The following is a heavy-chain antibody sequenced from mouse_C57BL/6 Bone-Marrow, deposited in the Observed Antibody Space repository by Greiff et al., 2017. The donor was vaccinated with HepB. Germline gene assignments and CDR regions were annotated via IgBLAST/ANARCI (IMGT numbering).Heavy chain of an antibody. D-gene: IGHD1-1*01. Sequence: QVQLKESGPELVKPGASVKLSCKASGYTFTSYDINWVKQRPGQGLEWIGWIYPRDGSTKYNEKFKGKATLTVDTSSSTAYMELHSLTSEDSAVYFCARSDYYGSSYEYFDVWGTGTTVTVSS. CDR3: ARSDYYGSSYEYFDV. CDR1: GYTFTSYD. CDR2: IYPRDGST. V-gene: IGHV1-85*01. J-gene: IGHJ1*03.